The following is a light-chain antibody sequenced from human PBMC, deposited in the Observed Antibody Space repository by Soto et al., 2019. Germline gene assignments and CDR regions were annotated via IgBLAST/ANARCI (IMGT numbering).Light chain of an antibody. CDR1: QDISNY. CDR3: QQYNSYPIT. V-gene: IGKV1-33*01. J-gene: IGKJ5*01. Sequence: DIQMTQSPSSVSASVGDRVTITCQASQDISNYLNWYQQKPGKAPKLLIYDASNLETGVPSRFSGSGSGTEFTLTISSLQPDDFATYFCQQYNSYPITFGQGTRLEIK. CDR2: DAS.